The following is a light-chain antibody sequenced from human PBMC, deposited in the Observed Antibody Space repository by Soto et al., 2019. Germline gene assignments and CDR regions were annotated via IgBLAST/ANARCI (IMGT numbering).Light chain of an antibody. CDR1: QIVGGDT. V-gene: IGKV3-20*01. CDR2: GAS. J-gene: IGKJ5*01. CDR3: QQYHWAPDT. Sequence: IVLPQSPGTLSLSPGERATLSCRASQIVGGDTLAWFQQRPGQAPRLVIYGASNRAAGIPDRFSGSGSGTDFTLTVSRLEPEDFAMYYCQQYHWAPDTFGQGTRLEI.